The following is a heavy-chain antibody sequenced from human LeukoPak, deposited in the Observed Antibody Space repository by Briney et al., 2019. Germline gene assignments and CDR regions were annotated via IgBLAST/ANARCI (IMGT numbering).Heavy chain of an antibody. V-gene: IGHV4-4*02. Sequence: SGTLSLTCAVSGGSISSSNWWSWVRQPPGKGLDWIGEIYHSGSTNYNPSLKSRVTISVDTSKNQFSLKLSSVTAADTAVYYCARNLNWNFRYYYYYYMDVWGKGTTVTVSS. J-gene: IGHJ6*03. CDR3: ARNLNWNFRYYYYYYMDV. D-gene: IGHD1-7*01. CDR1: GGSISSSNW. CDR2: IYHSGST.